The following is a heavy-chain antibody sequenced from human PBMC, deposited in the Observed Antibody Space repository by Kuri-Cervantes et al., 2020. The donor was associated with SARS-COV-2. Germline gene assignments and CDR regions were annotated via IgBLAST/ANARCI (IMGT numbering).Heavy chain of an antibody. Sequence: GSLRLSCAVYGGSFSGYYWSWIRQPPGKGLEWIGEINHSGSTNYNPSLKSRVTISVDTSKNQFSLKLSSVTAADMAVYYCIAYPHGWVTGGGFWGQGTLVTVSS. CDR1: GGSFSGYY. J-gene: IGHJ4*02. D-gene: IGHD6-19*01. V-gene: IGHV4-34*03. CDR2: INHSGST. CDR3: IAYPHGWVTGGGF.